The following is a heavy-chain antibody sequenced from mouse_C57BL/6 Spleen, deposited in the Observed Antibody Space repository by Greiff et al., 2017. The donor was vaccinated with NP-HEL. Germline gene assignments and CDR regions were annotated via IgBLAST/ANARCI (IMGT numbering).Heavy chain of an antibody. CDR3: ARSRSNLIDYYGSSSYYFDY. D-gene: IGHD1-1*01. CDR1: GFTFSSYA. J-gene: IGHJ2*01. V-gene: IGHV5-4*03. CDR2: ISDGGSYT. Sequence: EVKLVESGGGLVKPGGSLKLSCAASGFTFSSYAMSWVRQTPEKRLEWVATISDGGSYTYYPDNVKGRFTISRDNAKNNLYLQMSHLKSEDTAMYYCARSRSNLIDYYGSSSYYFDYWGQGTTLTVSS.